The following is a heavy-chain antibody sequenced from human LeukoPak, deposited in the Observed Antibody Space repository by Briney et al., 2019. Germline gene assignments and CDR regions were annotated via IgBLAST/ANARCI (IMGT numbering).Heavy chain of an antibody. CDR1: GFTFSSSA. J-gene: IGHJ4*02. D-gene: IGHD3-3*01. CDR3: ARVPGGLEWADFDY. V-gene: IGHV3-21*01. CDR2: ISSSSSDI. Sequence: GGSLRLSCAASGFTFSSSAMGWVRQAPGKGLEWVSCISSSSSDIKYADSVKGRFTISRDNAKNSLYLQLSSLRAEDTAVYYCARVPGGLEWADFDYWGQGTLVTVSS.